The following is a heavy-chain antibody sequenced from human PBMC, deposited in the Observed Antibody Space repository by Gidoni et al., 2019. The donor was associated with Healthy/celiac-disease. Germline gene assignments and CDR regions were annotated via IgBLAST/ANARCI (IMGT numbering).Heavy chain of an antibody. V-gene: IGHV1-18*01. CDR2: ISAYNGNT. D-gene: IGHD6-19*01. J-gene: IGHJ4*02. CDR3: ARDRRGSGWYVVY. Sequence: GLEWMGWISAYNGNTNYAQKLQGRVTMTTDTSTSTAYMELRSLRSDDTAVYYCARDRRGSGWYVVYWGQGTLVTVSS.